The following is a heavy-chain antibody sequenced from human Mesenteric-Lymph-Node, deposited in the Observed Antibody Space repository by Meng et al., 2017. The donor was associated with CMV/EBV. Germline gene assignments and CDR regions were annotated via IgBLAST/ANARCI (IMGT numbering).Heavy chain of an antibody. Sequence: GSLRLSCTVSGGSMSSFYWSWIRHSPGKGLECMGYIYYTGSTNYNPSLKSRVTISLDTSQKQVSLMLTSVTAADTAVYYCARGVGFFGSGNPLAYFDQWGQGTLVTVSS. V-gene: IGHV4-59*01. CDR1: GGSMSSFY. J-gene: IGHJ4*02. CDR3: ARGVGFFGSGNPLAYFDQ. CDR2: IYYTGST. D-gene: IGHD3-10*01.